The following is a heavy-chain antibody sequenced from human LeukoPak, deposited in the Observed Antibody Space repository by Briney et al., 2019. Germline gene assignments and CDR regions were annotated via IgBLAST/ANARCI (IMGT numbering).Heavy chain of an antibody. J-gene: IGHJ6*02. CDR1: GGSFSGYY. Sequence: SETLSLTCAVYGGSFSGYYWSWIRQPPGKGLEWIGEINHSGSTNYNPSLKSRVTISVDTSKNQFSLKLGSVTAADTAVYYCARVNIVSSNYYYYGMDVWGQGTTVTVSS. V-gene: IGHV4-34*01. D-gene: IGHD2/OR15-2a*01. CDR2: INHSGST. CDR3: ARVNIVSSNYYYYGMDV.